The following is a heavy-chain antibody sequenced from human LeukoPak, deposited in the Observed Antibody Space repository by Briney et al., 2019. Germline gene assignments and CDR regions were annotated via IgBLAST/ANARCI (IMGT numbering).Heavy chain of an antibody. J-gene: IGHJ6*03. Sequence: GASVKVSCKASGGTFTSYAISSVRQAPGQGLEWMGGIIPIFGTANYAQKFQGRVTITTDESTSTAYMELSSLRSEDTAVYYCARDGGSSSDYYYYMDVWGKGTTVTVSS. V-gene: IGHV1-69*05. CDR1: GGTFTSYA. CDR3: ARDGGSSSDYYYYMDV. D-gene: IGHD6-6*01. CDR2: IIPIFGTA.